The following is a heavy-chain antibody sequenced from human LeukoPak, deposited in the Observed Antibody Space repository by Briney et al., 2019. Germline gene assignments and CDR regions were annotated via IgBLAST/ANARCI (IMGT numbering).Heavy chain of an antibody. Sequence: GGSLRLSCAASGFTVSSNYMSWVRQAPGKGLEWVSAISGSGGSTYYADSVRGRFTISRDNSKNTLYLQMNSLRAEDTAVYYCAKKEDWNYEYYFDYWGQGTLVTVSS. CDR1: GFTVSSNY. D-gene: IGHD1-7*01. J-gene: IGHJ4*02. CDR2: ISGSGGST. V-gene: IGHV3-23*01. CDR3: AKKEDWNYEYYFDY.